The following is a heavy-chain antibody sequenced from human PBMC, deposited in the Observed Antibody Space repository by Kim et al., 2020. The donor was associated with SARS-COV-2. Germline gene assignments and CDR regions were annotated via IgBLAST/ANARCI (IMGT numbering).Heavy chain of an antibody. Sequence: GGSLRLSCAASGFTFSSYWMHWVRQAPGKGLVWVSRINSDRSSTSYADSVKGRFTISRDNAKNTLYLQMNSLRAEDTAVYYCARGGLSYDILTGYLAPAAFDIWGQGTMVTVSS. CDR1: GFTFSSYW. D-gene: IGHD3-9*01. CDR2: INSDRSST. CDR3: ARGGLSYDILTGYLAPAAFDI. V-gene: IGHV3-74*01. J-gene: IGHJ3*02.